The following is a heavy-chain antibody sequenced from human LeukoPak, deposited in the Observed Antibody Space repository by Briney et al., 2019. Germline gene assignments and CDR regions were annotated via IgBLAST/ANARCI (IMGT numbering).Heavy chain of an antibody. CDR1: GGSISSYY. CDR3: ARDRAGTYAQNWYFDL. Sequence: SETLSLTCTVSGGSISSYYWSWIRQPPGKGLEWIGYIYYSGSTNYNPSLKSRVTISVDTSKNQFSLKLSSVTAADTAVYYCARDRAGTYAQNWYFDLWGRGTLVTVSS. V-gene: IGHV4-59*12. D-gene: IGHD6-19*01. J-gene: IGHJ2*01. CDR2: IYYSGST.